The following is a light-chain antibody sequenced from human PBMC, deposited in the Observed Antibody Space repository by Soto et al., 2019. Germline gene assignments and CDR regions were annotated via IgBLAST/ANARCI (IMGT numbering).Light chain of an antibody. CDR2: GAS. CDR1: QSVSRN. J-gene: IGKJ4*01. V-gene: IGKV3D-15*01. Sequence: TQSPATLSVSPGERVTLFCRASQSVSRNLAWHQQKPGQPPRLLIYGASNRATGIPDRFSGSGSGTDFTLTISSLQAEDVAIYYCQQYYTTPLTFGGGTKVDIK. CDR3: QQYYTTPLT.